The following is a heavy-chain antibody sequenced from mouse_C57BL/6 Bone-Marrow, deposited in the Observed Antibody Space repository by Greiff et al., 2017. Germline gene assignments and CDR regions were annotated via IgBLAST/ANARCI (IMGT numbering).Heavy chain of an antibody. V-gene: IGHV1-81*01. CDR1: GYTFTSYG. Sequence: VQLQQSGAELARPGASVKLSCKASGYTFTSYGISWVKQRTGQGLEWIGEIYPRSGNTNYNEKFKGKATLTADKSSSTAYMELRSLTSEDSAVYFCACGRLRLLWLAYWGRGTLVTVTA. CDR3: ACGRLRLLWLAY. D-gene: IGHD3-2*02. J-gene: IGHJ3*01. CDR2: IYPRSGNT.